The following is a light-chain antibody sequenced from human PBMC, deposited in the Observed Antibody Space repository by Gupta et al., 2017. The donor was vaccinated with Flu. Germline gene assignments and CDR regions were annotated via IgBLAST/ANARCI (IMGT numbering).Light chain of an antibody. CDR2: EVT. J-gene: IGLJ2*01. Sequence: GTSSDVGSYNLAPWDQQEPGKAPKLIIHEVTKRPSGVSDRFSGSKSGNTASLTISGLPAEDEADYYCCSYAGSCNFVLVGGTKLTVL. CDR1: SSDVGSYNL. V-gene: IGLV2-23*02. CDR3: CSYAGSCNFV.